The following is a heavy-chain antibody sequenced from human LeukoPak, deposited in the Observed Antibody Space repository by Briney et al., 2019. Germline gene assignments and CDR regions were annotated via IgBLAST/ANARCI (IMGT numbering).Heavy chain of an antibody. V-gene: IGHV1-2*02. CDR1: GYTFTDYH. J-gene: IGHJ4*02. CDR3: ARLTGGSETN. CDR2: IHPNIRGR. D-gene: IGHD1-14*01. Sequence: ASVKVSFKASGYTFTDYHIHWVRQAPGQGPEWMGWIHPNIRGRNYAQKFEGRVTMSRDTSISTVYMELSSLRSDDTAMYYCARLTGGSETNWGQGTLVSVSA.